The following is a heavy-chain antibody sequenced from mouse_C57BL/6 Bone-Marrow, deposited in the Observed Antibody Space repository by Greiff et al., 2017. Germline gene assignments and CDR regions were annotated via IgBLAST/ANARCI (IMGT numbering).Heavy chain of an antibody. CDR1: GFTFSDYY. V-gene: IGHV5-16*01. D-gene: IGHD1-1*01. CDR2: INYDGSST. J-gene: IGHJ2*01. Sequence: EVKLVESEGGLVQPGSSMKLSCTASGFTFSDYYMAWVRQVPEKGLEWVANINYDGSSTYYLDSLKSRFIISRDNAKNILYLQMSSLKSEDTATYYCARDDGSYYCWLDYWGQGTTLTVSS. CDR3: ARDDGSYYCWLDY.